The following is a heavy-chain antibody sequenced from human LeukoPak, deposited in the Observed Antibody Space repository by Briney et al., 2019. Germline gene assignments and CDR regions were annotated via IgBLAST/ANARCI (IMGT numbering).Heavy chain of an antibody. CDR2: IYYNGDT. CDR1: GGSVSNSLYY. Sequence: SETLSLTCTVSGGSVSNSLYYWSWFRQPPGKGLEWIGYIYYNGDTNYNPSLKSRVIISIDTSSNQFSLRLNSMTAADTAVYYCARVLRAASWRSYDYWGQGSLVTVSS. D-gene: IGHD5-18*01. V-gene: IGHV4-61*01. CDR3: ARVLRAASWRSYDY. J-gene: IGHJ4*02.